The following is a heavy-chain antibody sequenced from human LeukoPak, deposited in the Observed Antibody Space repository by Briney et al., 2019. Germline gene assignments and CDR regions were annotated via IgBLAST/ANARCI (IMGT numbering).Heavy chain of an antibody. CDR3: AKEIYERLTPLH. CDR1: GFTFTSYS. CDR2: ISGSGGST. D-gene: IGHD3-3*01. J-gene: IGHJ4*02. V-gene: IGHV3-23*01. Sequence: GGSLRLSCSASGFTFTSYSMNWVRQAPGKGLEWVSAISGSGGSTYYADSVKGRFTISRDNSKNTLYLQMSSLRAENTAVYYCAKEIYERLTPLHWGQGTLVTVSS.